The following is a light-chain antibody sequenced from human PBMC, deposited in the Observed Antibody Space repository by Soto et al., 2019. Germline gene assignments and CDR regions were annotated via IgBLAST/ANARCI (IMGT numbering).Light chain of an antibody. J-gene: IGKJ3*01. CDR1: QSVSSY. CDR3: QQRSNSVFT. Sequence: VLGDSRATLSLSPGERATLSCRASQSVSSYLAWYQQKPGQAPRLLIYDASNRATGIPARFSGSGSGTDFTLTISSLEPEDFAVYYCQQRSNSVFTFGPGTKVDIK. V-gene: IGKV3-11*01. CDR2: DAS.